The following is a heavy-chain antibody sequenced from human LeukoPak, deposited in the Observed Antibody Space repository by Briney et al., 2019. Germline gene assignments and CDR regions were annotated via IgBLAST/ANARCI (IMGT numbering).Heavy chain of an antibody. CDR1: GGSISSGSYY. Sequence: TLSLTCTVSGGSISSGSYYWSWIRQPAGKGLEWIGRIYTYESPNYNPSLKSRVTISVDTSKNQFSLKLTSVTAADTAVYYCARRWSSRAEVFDFWGQGTLVTVSS. J-gene: IGHJ4*02. CDR2: IYTYESP. V-gene: IGHV4-61*02. CDR3: ARRWSSRAEVFDF. D-gene: IGHD6-13*01.